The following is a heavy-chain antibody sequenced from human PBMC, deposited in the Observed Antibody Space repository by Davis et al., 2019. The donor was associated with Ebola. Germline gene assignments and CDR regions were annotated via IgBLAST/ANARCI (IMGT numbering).Heavy chain of an antibody. Sequence: GESLKISCAASGFTFSSYWMSWVRQAPGKGLEWVANIKQDGSEKYYLDSVKGRFTISRDNAKNSLYLQMNSLRAEDTAVYYCARDWGIAVAGNYYGMDVWGKGTTVTVSS. J-gene: IGHJ6*04. CDR2: IKQDGSEK. CDR1: GFTFSSYW. V-gene: IGHV3-7*01. D-gene: IGHD6-19*01. CDR3: ARDWGIAVAGNYYGMDV.